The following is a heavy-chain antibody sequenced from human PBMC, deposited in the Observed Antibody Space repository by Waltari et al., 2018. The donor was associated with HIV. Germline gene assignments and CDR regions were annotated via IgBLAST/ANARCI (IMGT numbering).Heavy chain of an antibody. D-gene: IGHD2-2*01. CDR3: ARALTRGLWDS. V-gene: IGHV3-53*01. CDR2: VYLGGST. J-gene: IGHJ4*02. Sequence: VQMLESGGGLIQPGWSLSLSVGASGFSVSDNYMSWVLQAPGKRPEWVSVVYLGGSTDYADSVRGRFTTYRDESKNMLYLQMNSLRAEDTAVYYCARALTRGLWDSWGQGTLVSVSS. CDR1: GFSVSDNY.